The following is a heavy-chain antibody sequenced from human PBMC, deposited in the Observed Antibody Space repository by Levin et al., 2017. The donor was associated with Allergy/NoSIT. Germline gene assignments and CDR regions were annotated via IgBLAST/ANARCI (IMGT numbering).Heavy chain of an antibody. D-gene: IGHD1-26*01. CDR3: TRVVGAKGLDY. CDR1: GFTFGDYA. V-gene: IGHV3-49*03. J-gene: IGHJ4*02. Sequence: GESLKISCTASGFTFGDYAMSWFRQAPGKGLEWVGFIRSKDYGGTTEYAASVKGRFTISRDDSKSIAYLQMNSLKTEDTAVYYCTRVVGAKGLDYWGQGTLVTVSS. CDR2: IRSKDYGGTT.